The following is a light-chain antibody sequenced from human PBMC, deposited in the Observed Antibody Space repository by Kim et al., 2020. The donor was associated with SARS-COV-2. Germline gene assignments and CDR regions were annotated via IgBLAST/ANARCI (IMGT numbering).Light chain of an antibody. V-gene: IGKV3-20*01. J-gene: IGKJ1*01. CDR2: GAS. Sequence: PGESATLSCRASQSVSSSYLAWYQQKPGQAPRLLVYGASSRATGIPDRFSGSGSGTDFTLTISRLEPEDFAVYYCQQYSISPGTFGQGTKVDIK. CDR3: QQYSISPGT. CDR1: QSVSSSY.